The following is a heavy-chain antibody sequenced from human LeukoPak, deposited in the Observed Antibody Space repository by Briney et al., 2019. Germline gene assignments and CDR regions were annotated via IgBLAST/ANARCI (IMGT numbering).Heavy chain of an antibody. V-gene: IGHV3-7*01. J-gene: IGHJ4*02. CDR1: GFPFSSYW. Sequence: PGGSLRLSCAASGFPFSSYWMSWVRQAPGKGLEWGANIKQDGSDKYYVDSVKGRFTISRDNAKNSLYLQLNSLRADDTAVYYCARLTGTTGFDYWGQGTLVTVSS. CDR2: IKQDGSDK. CDR3: ARLTGTTGFDY. D-gene: IGHD1-1*01.